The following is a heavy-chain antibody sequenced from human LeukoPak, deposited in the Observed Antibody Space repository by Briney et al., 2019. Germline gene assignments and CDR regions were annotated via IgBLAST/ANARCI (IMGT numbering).Heavy chain of an antibody. CDR3: ARGPRITMVRGVYWFDP. CDR2: INHSGST. CDR1: GGSFSGYY. V-gene: IGHV4-34*01. J-gene: IGHJ5*02. Sequence: PSETLSLTCAVYGGSFSGYYWSWIRQPPGKGLEWIGEINHSGSTNYNPSLKSRVTIPVDTSKNQFSLKLSSVTAADTAVYYCARGPRITMVRGVYWFDPWGQGTLVTVSS. D-gene: IGHD3-10*01.